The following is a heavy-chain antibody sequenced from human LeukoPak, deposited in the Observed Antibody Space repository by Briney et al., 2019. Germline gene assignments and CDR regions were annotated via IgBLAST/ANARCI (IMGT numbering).Heavy chain of an antibody. Sequence: WGTLRLSCSASGFTFTTYGMNRVGQVPGKGLEWVSGVNWSGVITDYADSVRGRFTISRDNAKSSLYLQMNSLRAEDTALYYCARDQGQGVDFFDFWGQGVLVTVSS. CDR3: ARDQGQGVDFFDF. CDR2: VNWSGVIT. V-gene: IGHV3-20*04. J-gene: IGHJ4*02. CDR1: GFTFTTYG. D-gene: IGHD2-15*01.